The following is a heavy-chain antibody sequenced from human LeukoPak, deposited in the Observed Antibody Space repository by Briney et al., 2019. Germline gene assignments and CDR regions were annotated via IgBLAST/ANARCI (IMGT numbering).Heavy chain of an antibody. Sequence: ASVKVSCKASGYTFTSHGISWVRQAPGEGLEWMGWISAYNGNTNYAQKLQGRVNMTTDTSTSTAYMELRSLRSDDTAVYYCARDRVIWFGELPYHWGQGTLVTVSS. J-gene: IGHJ5*02. V-gene: IGHV1-18*01. CDR2: ISAYNGNT. CDR3: ARDRVIWFGELPYH. D-gene: IGHD3-10*01. CDR1: GYTFTSHG.